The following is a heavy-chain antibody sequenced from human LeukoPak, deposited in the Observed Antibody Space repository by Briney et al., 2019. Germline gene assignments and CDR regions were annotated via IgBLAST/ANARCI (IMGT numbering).Heavy chain of an antibody. D-gene: IGHD5-24*01. V-gene: IGHV3-33*01. CDR3: ARALMATGSDY. Sequence: PGGSLRLSCAASGFTFSSYGMHRVRQAPGKGLEWVAVIWYDGSNKYYADSVKGRFTISRDNSKNTLYLQMNSLRAEDTAVYYCARALMATGSDYWGQGTLVTVSS. CDR1: GFTFSSYG. CDR2: IWYDGSNK. J-gene: IGHJ4*02.